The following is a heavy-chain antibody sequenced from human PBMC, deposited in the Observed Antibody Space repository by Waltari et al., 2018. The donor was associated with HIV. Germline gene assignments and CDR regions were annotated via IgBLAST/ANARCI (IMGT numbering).Heavy chain of an antibody. CDR2: IIPAIGIA. CDR1: GDTLSNYA. V-gene: IGHV1-69*04. J-gene: IGHJ5*02. D-gene: IGHD3-3*01. Sequence: VQLVQSGAEVKKPGSSVRVSCKASGDTLSNYAVSWVRQAPGQGLEWMGRIIPAIGIAMHTDNFQGRVTINADKSTNSADMELGGLRSEDTALYFCTLGRIDDIRSGRENLGGFDPGGPGTLVTVSS. CDR3: TLGRIDDIRSGRENLGGFDP.